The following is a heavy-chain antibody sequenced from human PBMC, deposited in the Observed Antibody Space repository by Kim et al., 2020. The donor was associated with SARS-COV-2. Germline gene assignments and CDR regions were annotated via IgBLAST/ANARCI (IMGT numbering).Heavy chain of an antibody. Sequence: GGSLRLSCAASGFTFSSYGMHWVRQAPGKGLECVAVIWYDGSNKYYADSVKGRFTISRDNSKNTLYLQMNSLRAEDTAVYYCARERDYYDSSGYWVHYYYYGMDVWGQGTTVTVSS. D-gene: IGHD3-22*01. CDR1: GFTFSSYG. J-gene: IGHJ6*02. CDR3: ARERDYYDSSGYWVHYYYYGMDV. CDR2: IWYDGSNK. V-gene: IGHV3-33*01.